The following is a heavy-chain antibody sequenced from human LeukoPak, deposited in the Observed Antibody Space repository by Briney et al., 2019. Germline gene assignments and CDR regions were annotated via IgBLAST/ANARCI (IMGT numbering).Heavy chain of an antibody. CDR2: INPSGGST. CDR3: ARGPKKGYCSGGSCYSIAEYFQH. D-gene: IGHD2-15*01. Sequence: ASVKVSCKASGYTFTSYYMHWVRQAPGQGLEWMGIINPSGGSTSYAQKFQGRVTMTRDTSKNQFSLKLSSVTAADTAVYYCARGPKKGYCSGGSCYSIAEYFQHWGQGTLVTVSS. J-gene: IGHJ1*01. CDR1: GYTFTSYY. V-gene: IGHV1-46*01.